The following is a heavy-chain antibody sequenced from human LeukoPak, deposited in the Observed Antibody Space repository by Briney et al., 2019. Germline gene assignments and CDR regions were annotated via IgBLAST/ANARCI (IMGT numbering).Heavy chain of an antibody. CDR1: GFTFSDHY. CDR2: TTNKAHSYTT. D-gene: IGHD2-15*01. CDR3: ARVVRDIVVVVAATPSYRFDY. V-gene: IGHV3-72*01. J-gene: IGHJ4*02. Sequence: GGSLRLSCAASGFTFSDHYMDWVRQAPGKGLEWVGRTTNKAHSYTTEYAASVKGRFTISRDDSKNSLYLQMNSLKTEDTAVYYCARVVRDIVVVVAATPSYRFDYWGQGTLVTVSS.